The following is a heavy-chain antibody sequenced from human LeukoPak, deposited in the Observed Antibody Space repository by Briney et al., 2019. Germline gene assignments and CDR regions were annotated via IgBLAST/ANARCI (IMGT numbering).Heavy chain of an antibody. D-gene: IGHD6-19*01. CDR3: ARDPGGYSSGWYSYFDY. V-gene: IGHV3-21*01. J-gene: IGHJ4*02. CDR2: ISSSSSYI. Sequence: GGSLRLSCAASGFTFSSYSMNWVRQAPGKGLEWVSSISSSSSYIYYADSVKGRFTISRDNAKNSLYLQMNSLRAEDTAVYYCARDPGGYSSGWYSYFDYWRQGTLDTVSS. CDR1: GFTFSSYS.